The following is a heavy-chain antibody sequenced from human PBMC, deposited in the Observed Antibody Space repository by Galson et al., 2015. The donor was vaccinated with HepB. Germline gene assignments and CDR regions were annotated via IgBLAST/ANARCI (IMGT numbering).Heavy chain of an antibody. J-gene: IGHJ4*02. CDR1: GFPFSSYG. CDR3: ARGVVWSGYYTFDY. D-gene: IGHD3-3*01. Sequence: SLRLSCAASGFPFSSYGMLWVRQAPGKGLEWVAVIWYDGSNKYYADSVKGRFTISRDNSKNTLYLQMNSLRAEDTAVYYCARGVVWSGYYTFDYWGQGTLVTVSS. CDR2: IWYDGSNK. V-gene: IGHV3-33*01.